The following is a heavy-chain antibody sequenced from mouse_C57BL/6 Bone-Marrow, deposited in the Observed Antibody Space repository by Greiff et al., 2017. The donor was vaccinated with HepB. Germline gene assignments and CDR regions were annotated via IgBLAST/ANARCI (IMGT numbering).Heavy chain of an antibody. J-gene: IGHJ4*01. V-gene: IGHV14-3*01. Sequence: VQLQQSVAELVRPGASVKLSCTASGFNIKNTYMHWVKQRPEQGLEWIGRIDPENGTTKYAPKFQGKATITADTSSNTAYLQLSSLTSEDTAIYSCATMPFYYGSSLCAMDYWCQGTSVTVSS. CDR1: GFNIKNTY. CDR2: IDPENGTT. CDR3: ATMPFYYGSSLCAMDY. D-gene: IGHD1-1*01.